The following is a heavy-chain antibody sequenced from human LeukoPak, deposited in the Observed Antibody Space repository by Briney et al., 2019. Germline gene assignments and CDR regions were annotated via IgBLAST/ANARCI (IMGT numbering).Heavy chain of an antibody. Sequence: GGSLRLSCAASGFTFSSYGMSWVRQAPGKGLEWVSAISGSGGSTYYADSVKGRFTISRDSSKNTLYLQMNSLRAEDTAVYYCAKGRVGYCSSTSCYELSYWGQGTLVTVSS. V-gene: IGHV3-23*01. J-gene: IGHJ4*02. CDR1: GFTFSSYG. CDR2: ISGSGGST. D-gene: IGHD2-2*01. CDR3: AKGRVGYCSSTSCYELSY.